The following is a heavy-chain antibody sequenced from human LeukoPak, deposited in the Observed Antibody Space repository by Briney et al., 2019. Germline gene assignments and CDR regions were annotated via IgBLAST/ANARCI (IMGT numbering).Heavy chain of an antibody. CDR2: ISAYNGNT. CDR3: ARGGEYCSSTSCYTKEDY. J-gene: IGHJ4*02. D-gene: IGHD2-2*02. Sequence: ASVKVSCTASGYTFTSYGISWVRQAPGQGLEWMGWISAYNGNTNYAQTLQGRVTMTTDTSTSTAYMELRSLRSDDTAVYYCARGGEYCSSTSCYTKEDYWGQGTVVTVSS. CDR1: GYTFTSYG. V-gene: IGHV1-18*01.